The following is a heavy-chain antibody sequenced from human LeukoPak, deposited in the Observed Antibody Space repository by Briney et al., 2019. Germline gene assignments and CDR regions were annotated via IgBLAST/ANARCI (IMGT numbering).Heavy chain of an antibody. CDR3: AKDPYSNPYYFDY. J-gene: IGHJ4*02. CDR1: GFTFNSYG. V-gene: IGHV3-30*02. D-gene: IGHD6-13*01. CDR2: IRYDESDK. Sequence: GGSLRLSCAASGFTFNSYGIHWVRQAPGKGLEWVAFIRYDESDKYYADSVNGRFTISRDNSKNTLYLQMNSLRAEDTAVYHCAKDPYSNPYYFDYWGQGTLVTVSS.